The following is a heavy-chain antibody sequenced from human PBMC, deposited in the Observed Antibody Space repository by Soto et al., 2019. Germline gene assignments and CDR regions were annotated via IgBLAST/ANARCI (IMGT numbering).Heavy chain of an antibody. CDR2: INAGNGNT. CDR3: ARLSSGWYGFKAFDI. V-gene: IGHV1-3*01. J-gene: IGHJ3*02. D-gene: IGHD6-19*01. CDR1: GYTFTSYA. Sequence: ASVKVSCKASGYTFTSYAMHWVRQAPGQRLEWMGWINAGNGNTKYSQKFQGRVTITRDTSASTAYMELSSLRSEDTAVYYCARLSSGWYGFKAFDIWGQGTMVTVSS.